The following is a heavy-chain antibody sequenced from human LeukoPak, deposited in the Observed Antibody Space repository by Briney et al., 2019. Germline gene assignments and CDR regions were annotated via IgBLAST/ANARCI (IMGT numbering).Heavy chain of an antibody. D-gene: IGHD6-6*01. V-gene: IGHV3-30*18. CDR2: ISYDGSNK. CDR3: AKRIAARQYYYYGMDV. CDR1: GFTFSSYG. J-gene: IGHJ6*02. Sequence: PGRSLRLSCAASGFTFSSYGMHWVRQAPGKGLEWVAVISYDGSNKYYADSVKGRFTISRDNSKNTLYLQMNSLRAEDTAVYHCAKRIAARQYYYYGMDVWGQGTTVTVSS.